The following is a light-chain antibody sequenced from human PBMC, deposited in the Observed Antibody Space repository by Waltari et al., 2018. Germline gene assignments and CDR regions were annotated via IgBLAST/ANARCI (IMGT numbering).Light chain of an antibody. CDR2: LGS. CDR3: MQAIQTPRA. Sequence: DIVMTQSPLSLPVTPGEPASISCRSSQSLLHSNGYNCLDWYLQKQGQSPQLLIYLGSSRASGVPARFSGSGSGTDFTLKISSVEADDVGVYYCMQAIQTPRAFGQGTKVEIK. J-gene: IGKJ1*01. V-gene: IGKV2-28*01. CDR1: QSLLHSNGYNC.